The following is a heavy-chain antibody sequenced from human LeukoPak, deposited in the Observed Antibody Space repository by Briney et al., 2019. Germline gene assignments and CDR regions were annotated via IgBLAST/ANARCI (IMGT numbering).Heavy chain of an antibody. CDR3: AKDDGNNAKLLLDY. Sequence: GWSLRLSCAVSGFTFSNYGMSWVRQAPGKGLEWVSVISSSGDSTYYADSVKGRFTISRDNSKNTLYLQMNGLRAEDTAIYYCAKDDGNNAKLLLDYWGQGTLVTVSS. CDR2: ISSSGDST. J-gene: IGHJ4*02. V-gene: IGHV3-23*01. CDR1: GFTFSNYG. D-gene: IGHD2/OR15-2a*01.